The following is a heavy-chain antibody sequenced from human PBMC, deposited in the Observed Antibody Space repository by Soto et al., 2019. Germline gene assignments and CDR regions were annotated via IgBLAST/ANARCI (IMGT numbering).Heavy chain of an antibody. D-gene: IGHD4-17*01. CDR3: ARPAKLTTGAYFDY. Sequence: TSETLSLTCTVSGGSLSSYYWSWIRQPPGKGLEWIGYIYYSGSTYYNPSLKSRVTISVDTSKNQFSLKLSSVTAADTAVYYCARPAKLTTGAYFDYWGQGTLVTGSS. V-gene: IGHV4-59*08. J-gene: IGHJ4*02. CDR2: IYYSGST. CDR1: GGSLSSYY.